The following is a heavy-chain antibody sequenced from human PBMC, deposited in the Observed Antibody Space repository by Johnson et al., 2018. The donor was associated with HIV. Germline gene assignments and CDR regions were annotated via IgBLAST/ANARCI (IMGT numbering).Heavy chain of an antibody. V-gene: IGHV3-74*01. CDR3: AREVNAFDI. CDR1: RFTFSSYW. J-gene: IGHJ3*02. D-gene: IGHD3-22*01. CDR2: INSDGSDT. Sequence: VQLVESGGVVAQPGGSLRLSCAASRFTFSSYWMHWVRQVPGKGLVWVSGINSDGSDTRYADSVKGRFTISRDNAKTTLYLQMNSLRAEDTAVYYCAREVNAFDIWGQGTVVTVSS.